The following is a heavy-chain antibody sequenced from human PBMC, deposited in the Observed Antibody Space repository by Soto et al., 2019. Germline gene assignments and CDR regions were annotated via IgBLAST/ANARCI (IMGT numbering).Heavy chain of an antibody. D-gene: IGHD6-19*01. Sequence: QVQLVQSGAEVKKPGASVKVSCKASGYTFTGYYMHWVRQAPGQGLEWMGWINPNSSGTVYAQKFQGRVTMTRDTSISTAYMELSRLRSDDTAMYYCARDLGSGWLYYFAYWGQGTLVTVSS. CDR2: INPNSSGT. J-gene: IGHJ4*02. CDR1: GYTFTGYY. CDR3: ARDLGSGWLYYFAY. V-gene: IGHV1-2*02.